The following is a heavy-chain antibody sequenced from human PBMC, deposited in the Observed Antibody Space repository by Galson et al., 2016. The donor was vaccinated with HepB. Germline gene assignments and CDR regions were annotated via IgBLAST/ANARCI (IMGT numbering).Heavy chain of an antibody. CDR2: ISATGSII. D-gene: IGHD1-26*01. CDR1: GFTFGSHW. CDR3: ASPLLTSAFDI. V-gene: IGHV3-74*01. J-gene: IGHJ3*02. Sequence: SLRLSCAASGFTFGSHWMHWVRQAPGKGLVWVSRISATGSIISYADSVKGRFTISRDNAKNTVYLQMTSLRAEDTAVYYCASPLLTSAFDIWGQGTTVIVSS.